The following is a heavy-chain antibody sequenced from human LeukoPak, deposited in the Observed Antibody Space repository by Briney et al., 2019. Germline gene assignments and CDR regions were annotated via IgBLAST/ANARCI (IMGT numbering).Heavy chain of an antibody. CDR2: IYYSGST. CDR3: AREDVVPAAVDY. CDR1: GGSISSSSYY. J-gene: IGHJ4*02. Sequence: SETLSLTCTVSGGSISSSSYYWSWIRQPPGKGLEWIGYIYYSGSTYYNPSLKSRVTISVDTSKNQFSLKLSSVTAADTAVYYCAREDVVPAAVDYWGQGTLVTVSS. V-gene: IGHV4-30-4*08. D-gene: IGHD2-2*01.